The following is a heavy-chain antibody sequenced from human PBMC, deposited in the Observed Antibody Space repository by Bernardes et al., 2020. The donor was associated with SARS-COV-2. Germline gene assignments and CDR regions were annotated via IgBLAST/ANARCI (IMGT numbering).Heavy chain of an antibody. J-gene: IGHJ6*02. CDR1: GFTVSRND. CDR2: IYSAGGT. Sequence: GGSLRLSCAASGFTVSRNDMSWVRQAPGKGLEWVSVIYSAGGTYYADSVRGRFTLSRDNSKNTLNLQMDSLRTEDTAVYYCARGGYSYGNYYYGMDVWGQGTTVTVSS. D-gene: IGHD5-18*01. V-gene: IGHV3-53*05. CDR3: ARGGYSYGNYYYGMDV.